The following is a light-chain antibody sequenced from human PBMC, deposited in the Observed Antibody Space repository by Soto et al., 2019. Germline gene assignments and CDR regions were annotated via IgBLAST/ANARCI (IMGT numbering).Light chain of an antibody. CDR2: GTS. CDR1: QSVSSLY. V-gene: IGKV3-20*01. Sequence: EVVLTQSPGTLSLSPGDRATLSCRVSQSVSSLYIAWYQKKPDQRPRLLVYGTSTRATGVPDIFSGSGSGTDFTLTMISLKPEDFDVYSCEHYGRPLFTFGPGTKVEI. J-gene: IGKJ3*01. CDR3: EHYGRPLFT.